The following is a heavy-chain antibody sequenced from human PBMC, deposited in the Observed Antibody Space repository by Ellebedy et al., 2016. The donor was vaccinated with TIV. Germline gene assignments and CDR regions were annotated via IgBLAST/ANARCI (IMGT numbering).Heavy chain of an antibody. D-gene: IGHD1-1*01. V-gene: IGHV4-34*01. CDR2: INHSGST. CDR3: ASDRPVENANPFDH. J-gene: IGHJ4*02. Sequence: SETLSLTCAVYGGSFSGYYWSWIRPPPGKGLEWIGEINHSGSTNYSPSLRSRVAISVDTAKSQFSLKLTSVTAADTAVYFCASDRPVENANPFDHWGQGTLVTVSS. CDR1: GGSFSGYY.